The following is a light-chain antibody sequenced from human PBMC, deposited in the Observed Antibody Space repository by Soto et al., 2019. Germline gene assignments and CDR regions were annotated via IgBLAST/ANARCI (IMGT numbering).Light chain of an antibody. CDR1: SGDVGGYNY. CDR3: SSYAGSNKVV. J-gene: IGLJ2*01. CDR2: EVS. Sequence: QSALTQPPSASGSPGQSVTISCTGTSGDVGGYNYVSWYQQHPGKAPKLMIYEVSKRPSGVPDRFSGSKSGNTASLTVSGLQAEDEADYYCSSYAGSNKVVFGGGTQLTVL. V-gene: IGLV2-8*01.